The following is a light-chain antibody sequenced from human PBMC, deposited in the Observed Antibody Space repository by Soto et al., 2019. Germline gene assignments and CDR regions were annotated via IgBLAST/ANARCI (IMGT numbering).Light chain of an antibody. CDR3: QQSYSTPWT. V-gene: IGKV1-39*01. CDR2: AAS. CDR1: RGITSS. Sequence: IQMTQSPPSLSTSVGDRVTITCRASRGITSSLNWYQEKPGKAPKVLIYAASSLQSGVPSRFSGSGSGTDFTLTISSLQPEDFATYYCQQSYSTPWTFGQGTKVDIK. J-gene: IGKJ1*01.